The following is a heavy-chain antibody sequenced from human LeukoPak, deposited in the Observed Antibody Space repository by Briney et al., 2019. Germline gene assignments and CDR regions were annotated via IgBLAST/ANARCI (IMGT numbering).Heavy chain of an antibody. V-gene: IGHV4-4*07. CDR2: IYTSGST. CDR1: GGSISSYY. CDR3: AREYLPDINYYYYGMDV. D-gene: IGHD5-12*01. J-gene: IGHJ6*02. Sequence: PSETLSLTCTVSGGSISSYYWSWLRQPAGKGLEWIGRIYTSGSTNYNPSLKSRVTMSVDTSKNQFSLKLSSVTAADTAVYYCAREYLPDINYYYYGMDVWGQGTTVTVSS.